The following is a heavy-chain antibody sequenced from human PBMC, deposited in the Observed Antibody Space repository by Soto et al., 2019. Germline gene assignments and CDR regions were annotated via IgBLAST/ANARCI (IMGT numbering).Heavy chain of an antibody. V-gene: IGHV3-30*18. J-gene: IGHJ4*02. Sequence: PGGSLRLSCAASGFAFSSYGMHWVRQAPGKGLEWVVLISYDGSSKYYADSVKGRFTISRDNSKNTMHLQMNSLRAEDTAVYYCAKIDDYVWGSYRPLAYWGQGTLVTVSS. CDR2: ISYDGSSK. D-gene: IGHD3-16*02. CDR1: GFAFSSYG. CDR3: AKIDDYVWGSYRPLAY.